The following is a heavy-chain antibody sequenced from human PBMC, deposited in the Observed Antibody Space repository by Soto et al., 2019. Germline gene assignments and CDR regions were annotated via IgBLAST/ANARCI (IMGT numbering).Heavy chain of an antibody. CDR3: ARRVYDILTGDSNWFDP. J-gene: IGHJ5*02. CDR2: IYHSGST. CDR1: SGSISSSNW. D-gene: IGHD3-9*01. V-gene: IGHV4-4*02. Sequence: SETLSLTCAVSSGSISSSNWWSWVRQPPGKGLEWIGEIYHSGSTNYNPSLKSRVTISVDKSKNQFSLKLSSVTAADTAVYYCARRVYDILTGDSNWFDPWGQGTLVTVSS.